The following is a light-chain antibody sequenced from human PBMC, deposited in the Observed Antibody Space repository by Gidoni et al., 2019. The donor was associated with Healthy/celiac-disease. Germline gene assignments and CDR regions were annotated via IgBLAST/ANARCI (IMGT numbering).Light chain of an antibody. Sequence: SYELTQPPSVSVSPGQTASITCSGDKLGDTYAWLYQQKPGQSPVLVNYQESKRPSGIPEPISGSNSGNTATLTDSGNPAIDEADYYCHALDSSTEVFRGGTKLTVL. CDR1: KLGDTY. CDR3: HALDSSTEV. V-gene: IGLV3-1*01. CDR2: QES. J-gene: IGLJ2*01.